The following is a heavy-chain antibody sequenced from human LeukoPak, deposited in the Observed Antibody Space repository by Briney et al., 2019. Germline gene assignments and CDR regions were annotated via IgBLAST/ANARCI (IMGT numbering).Heavy chain of an antibody. CDR3: ARGLYYYDSSGYYAPIDY. CDR1: GGSITTGGYS. CDR2: IYPSERT. Sequence: SQTLSLTCAVSGGSITTGGYSWSWIRQPPGKGLEWVGSIYPSERTDYNPSLKSRVTISVDTSKNQFSLKLSSVTAADTAVYYCARGLYYYDSSGYYAPIDYWGQGTLVTVSS. V-gene: IGHV4-30-2*01. J-gene: IGHJ4*02. D-gene: IGHD3-22*01.